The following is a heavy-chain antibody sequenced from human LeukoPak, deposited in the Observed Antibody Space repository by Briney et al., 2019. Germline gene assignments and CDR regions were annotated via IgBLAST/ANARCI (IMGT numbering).Heavy chain of an antibody. D-gene: IGHD3-16*01. Sequence: GGSLRLSCAASGFTFSSYGMHWVRQAPGKGLEWVAVISYDGSNKYSADSVKGRFTISRDNSRHTLDLQVNSLRAEDTAVYYCARSGFSWRGNFDYWGQGTLVTVSS. CDR2: ISYDGSNK. CDR1: GFTFSSYG. V-gene: IGHV3-30*03. CDR3: ARSGFSWRGNFDY. J-gene: IGHJ4*02.